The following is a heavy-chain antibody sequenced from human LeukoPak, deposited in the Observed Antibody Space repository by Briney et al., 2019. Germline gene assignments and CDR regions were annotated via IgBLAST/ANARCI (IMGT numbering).Heavy chain of an antibody. CDR2: ISSNGGST. J-gene: IGHJ4*02. CDR3: ARAGGEGTAAGTYYVY. D-gene: IGHD6-13*01. Sequence: GGSLRLSCAASGFTFSSYAMHWVRQAPGKGLEYVSAISSNGGSTYYANSVTGRFTISRDNSKNTLYLQMGSLRAEDMAVYYCARAGGEGTAAGTYYVYWGQGTLVTVSS. V-gene: IGHV3-64*01. CDR1: GFTFSSYA.